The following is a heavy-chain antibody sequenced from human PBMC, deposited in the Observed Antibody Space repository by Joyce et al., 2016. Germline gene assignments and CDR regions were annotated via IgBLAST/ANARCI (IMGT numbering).Heavy chain of an antibody. CDR3: AKLLYAQYYYGMDV. D-gene: IGHD2/OR15-2a*01. CDR2: ISGSGGST. V-gene: IGHV3-23*01. J-gene: IGHJ6*02. Sequence: EVQVLESGGGLVQPGESLRLSCAASELTFSSYALTWFRQAPGKGREWFSAISGSGGSTHYADSVKGRFTISRDNSKNTLYLQMNSLRAEDTAIYYCAKLLYAQYYYGMDVWGQGTTVTVSS. CDR1: ELTFSSYA.